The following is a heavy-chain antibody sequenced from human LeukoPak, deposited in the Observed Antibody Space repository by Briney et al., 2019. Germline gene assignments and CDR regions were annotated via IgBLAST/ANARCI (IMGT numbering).Heavy chain of an antibody. Sequence: PGGSLRLSCTASGFTFGDYAMSWVRQAPGKGLEWVGFIRSKAYGGTTEYAASVKGRFTISRDDSKSIAYLQMNSLKTEDTAVHYCTRELDSSSWIYYYYGMDVWGKGTTVTVSS. CDR2: IRSKAYGGTT. D-gene: IGHD6-13*01. CDR1: GFTFGDYA. V-gene: IGHV3-49*04. J-gene: IGHJ6*04. CDR3: TRELDSSSWIYYYYGMDV.